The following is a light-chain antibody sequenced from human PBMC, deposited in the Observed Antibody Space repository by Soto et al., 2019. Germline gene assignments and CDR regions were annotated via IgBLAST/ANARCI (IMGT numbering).Light chain of an antibody. CDR1: QSSSNS. CDR2: VAS. J-gene: IGKJ2*01. V-gene: IGKV1-39*01. CDR3: QQTFSPPYT. Sequence: DIQMTQSLSSLSASVGDTVTITCRASQSSSNSLSWYQQKPGKAPKFLIYVASTLQRGVPSRFSGSGSGTDFTLTISSLQPEDVATYYCQQTFSPPYTFGQGTKLEIK.